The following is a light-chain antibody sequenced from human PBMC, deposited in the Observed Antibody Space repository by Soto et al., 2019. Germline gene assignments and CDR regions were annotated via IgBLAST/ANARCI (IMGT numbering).Light chain of an antibody. J-gene: IGLJ1*01. CDR2: EVV. Sequence: LTQPPCASGSPGQSVTISCTGTKSDIGVYDFVSWYQHHPGKAPRLIIYEVVQRPSGVPDRFSGSKSGNTASLTVSGLQAADEADYFCKSYAGSNTYVFGSGTKVTVL. V-gene: IGLV2-8*01. CDR1: KSDIGVYDF. CDR3: KSYAGSNTYV.